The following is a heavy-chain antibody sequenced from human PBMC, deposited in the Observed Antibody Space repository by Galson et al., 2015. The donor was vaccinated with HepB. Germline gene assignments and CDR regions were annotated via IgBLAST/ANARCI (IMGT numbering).Heavy chain of an antibody. D-gene: IGHD1-26*01. CDR3: ARDKWELLPGNWFDP. Sequence: SLRLSCAASGFTFSSYGMHWVRQAPGKGLEWVAVIWYDGSNKYYADSVKGRFTISRDNSKNTLYLQMNSLRAEDTAVYYCARDKWELLPGNWFDPWGQGTLVTVSS. J-gene: IGHJ5*02. V-gene: IGHV3-33*01. CDR2: IWYDGSNK. CDR1: GFTFSSYG.